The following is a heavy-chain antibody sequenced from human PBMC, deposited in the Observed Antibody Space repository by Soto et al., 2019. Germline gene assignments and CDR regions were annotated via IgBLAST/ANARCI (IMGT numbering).Heavy chain of an antibody. CDR2: TYYRSKWYS. V-gene: IGHV6-1*01. CDR3: ARGSYYSGWV. Sequence: PSQTLSLTCAISGDSVSSTRAAWSWIRQSPSRGLEWLGRTYYRSKWYSDYAVSVKSRITINPDTSKNQFSLQLNSVTPEDTAVYYCARGSYYSGWVWGQGPLVTVSS. J-gene: IGHJ4*02. D-gene: IGHD6-19*01. CDR1: GDSVSSTRAA.